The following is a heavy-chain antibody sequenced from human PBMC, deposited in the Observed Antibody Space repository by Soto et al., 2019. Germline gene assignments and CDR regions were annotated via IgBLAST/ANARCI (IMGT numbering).Heavy chain of an antibody. CDR1: GGSVSSGSYY. J-gene: IGHJ4*02. CDR3: ARDAFSGSYMALYYFDY. Sequence: KTSETLSLTCTVSGGSVSSGSYYWSWIRQPPGKGLEWIGYIYYSGSTNYNPSLKSRVTISVDTSKNQFSLKLSSVTAADTAVYYCARDAFSGSYMALYYFDYWGQGTLVTVSS. CDR2: IYYSGST. V-gene: IGHV4-61*01. D-gene: IGHD1-26*01.